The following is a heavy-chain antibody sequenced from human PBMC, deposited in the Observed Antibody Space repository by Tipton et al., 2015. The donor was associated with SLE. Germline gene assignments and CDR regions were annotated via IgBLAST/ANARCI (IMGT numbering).Heavy chain of an antibody. Sequence: SLRLSCEASGFSFSSYAMNWVRQAPGKGLEYVSAISNNGGRTYYANSVKGRFTISRDNSKNRLYLQMNSLRAEDTAVYFCARDPEGNRGWDFDYWGQGTLVTVSS. V-gene: IGHV3-64*01. CDR1: GFSFSSYA. J-gene: IGHJ4*02. D-gene: IGHD2/OR15-2a*01. CDR3: ARDPEGNRGWDFDY. CDR2: ISNNGGRT.